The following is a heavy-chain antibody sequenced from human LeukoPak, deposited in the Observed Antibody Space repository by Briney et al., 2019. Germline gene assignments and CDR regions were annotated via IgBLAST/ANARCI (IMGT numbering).Heavy chain of an antibody. V-gene: IGHV4-59*11. CDR2: MHDSGIT. D-gene: IGHD1-14*01. CDR1: GVSISSHY. CDR3: ARTIRLNHPGGFFFYYLDV. Sequence: SETLSLTCTVSGVSISSHYWSWIRQPPGRGLEWIGFMHDSGITNYGPSLKSRVSISVDTSDNQSSLRLSSVTAADTAVYYCARTIRLNHPGGFFFYYLDVWGKGTTVTVSS. J-gene: IGHJ6*03.